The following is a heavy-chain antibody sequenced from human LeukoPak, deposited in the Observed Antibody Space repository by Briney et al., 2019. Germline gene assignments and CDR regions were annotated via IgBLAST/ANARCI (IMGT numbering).Heavy chain of an antibody. V-gene: IGHV3-53*01. CDR1: TFTVSTNC. CDR3: AKTRPLDSSSWSHGDY. Sequence: GGSLRLSCISSTFTVSTNCMTWVRQAPGKGLEWVSVIYSDGTTYYSDSVKGRFTISRDNSKNTLYLQMNSLRAEDTAVYYCAKTRPLDSSSWSHGDYWGQGTLVTVSS. J-gene: IGHJ4*02. CDR2: IYSDGTT. D-gene: IGHD6-13*01.